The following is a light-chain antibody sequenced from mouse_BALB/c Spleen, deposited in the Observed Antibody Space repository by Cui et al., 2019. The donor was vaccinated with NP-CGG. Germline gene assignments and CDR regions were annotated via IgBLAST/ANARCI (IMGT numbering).Light chain of an antibody. CDR3: ALWYSNHWV. Sequence: QAVVTQESALTTSPGETVKLTCRSSTGDVTTSKYVNWVQEKSDHLFTGLIGGTNNRAPGVPARFSGSLIGDKAALTITGAQTEDEAIYFCALWYSNHWVFGGGTKLTVL. CDR2: GTN. CDR1: TGDVTTSKY. J-gene: IGLJ1*01. V-gene: IGLV1*01.